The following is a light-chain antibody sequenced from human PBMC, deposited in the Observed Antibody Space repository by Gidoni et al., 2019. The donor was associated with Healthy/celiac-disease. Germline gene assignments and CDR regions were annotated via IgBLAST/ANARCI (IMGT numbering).Light chain of an antibody. CDR2: QDS. CDR3: QAWDSSTAR. Sequence: SYELTQPPPVSVSPGQTATITCSGDKLGDKYACWYQQKPGQSPVLVIYQDSKRPSGIPERFSGSNSGNTATLTISGTQAMDEADYYCQAWDSSTARFGGGTKLTVL. J-gene: IGLJ2*01. CDR1: KLGDKY. V-gene: IGLV3-1*01.